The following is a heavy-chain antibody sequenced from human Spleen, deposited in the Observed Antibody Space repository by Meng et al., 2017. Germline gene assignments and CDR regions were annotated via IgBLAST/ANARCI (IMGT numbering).Heavy chain of an antibody. V-gene: IGHV4-59*12. CDR3: ARVRGSGRLGAFHI. Sequence: SETLSLTCTVSGGSISAYYWNWLRLAPGKRLEWLGSVYYTGTTRDNPSLKSRVTISVDSSKNQFSLKLTTVTAADTAVYYCARVRGSGRLGAFHIWGQGTMVTVSS. CDR1: GGSISAYY. CDR2: VYYTGTT. J-gene: IGHJ3*02. D-gene: IGHD3-10*01.